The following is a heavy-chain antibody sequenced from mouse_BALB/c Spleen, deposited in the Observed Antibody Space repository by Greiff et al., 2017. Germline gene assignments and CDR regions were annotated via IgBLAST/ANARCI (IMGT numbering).Heavy chain of an antibody. V-gene: IGHV2-9-2*01. CDR3: VREEGNAWFAY. CDR1: GFSLTSYD. CDR2: IWTGGGT. Sequence: QVQLKESGPGLVAPSQSLSITCTVSGFSLTSYDISWIRQPPGKGLEWLGVIWTGGGTNYNSAFMSRLSISKDNSKSQVFLKMDSLQTDDTAIYYCVREEGNAWFAYWGQGTLVTVAA. D-gene: IGHD2-1*01. J-gene: IGHJ3*01.